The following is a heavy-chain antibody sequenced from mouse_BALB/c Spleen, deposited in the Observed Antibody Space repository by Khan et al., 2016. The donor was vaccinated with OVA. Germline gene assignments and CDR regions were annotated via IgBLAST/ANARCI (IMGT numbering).Heavy chain of an antibody. J-gene: IGHJ4*01. CDR1: GFTFSSYG. CDR3: ARGYAMDY. Sequence: QSGGSLKLSCAASGFTFSSYGMSWVRQTPDKRLELVATINSNGGSTYYPDSVKGRFTISRDNAKNTLYLQMSSLKSEDTAMYYCARGYAMDYWGQGTSVTVSS. V-gene: IGHV5-6-3*01. CDR2: INSNGGST.